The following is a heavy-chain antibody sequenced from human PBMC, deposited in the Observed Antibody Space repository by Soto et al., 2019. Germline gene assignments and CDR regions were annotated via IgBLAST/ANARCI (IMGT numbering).Heavy chain of an antibody. Sequence: QVQLQESGPGLVKPSQTLSLTCTVSGGSISSGGYYWSWIRQHPGKGLEWIGYIYYSGSTYYNPSLKSRVTISVDTSKNQFSLKLSSVTAADTAVYYCARDVYDFWSSSIYYYGMDVWGQGTTVTVSS. V-gene: IGHV4-31*03. D-gene: IGHD3-3*01. CDR3: ARDVYDFWSSSIYYYGMDV. CDR1: GGSISSGGYY. J-gene: IGHJ6*02. CDR2: IYYSGST.